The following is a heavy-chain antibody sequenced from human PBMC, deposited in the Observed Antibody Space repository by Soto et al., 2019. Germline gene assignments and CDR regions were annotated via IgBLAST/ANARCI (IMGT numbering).Heavy chain of an antibody. Sequence: QVQLHESGPGLVKPSGTLSLTCAVSGGSISSSNWWSWVRQPPGKGLEWIGEIYHSGGTSYNPSLTSRAITSVDKSKNNFSLKLSSVPAADTAVYYCAREVTMVRGVMSVLAPWGQGTLVTVSS. CDR2: IYHSGGT. J-gene: IGHJ5*02. D-gene: IGHD3-10*01. V-gene: IGHV4-4*02. CDR1: GGSISSSNW. CDR3: AREVTMVRGVMSVLAP.